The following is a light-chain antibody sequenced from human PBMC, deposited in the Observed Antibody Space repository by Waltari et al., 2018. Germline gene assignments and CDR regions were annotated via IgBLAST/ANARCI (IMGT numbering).Light chain of an antibody. J-gene: IGLJ2*01. Sequence: SYVLTQPPSVSVALGQTARITCGGNNIGSKSEHWYQQKPGQAPILVVYDDSDRPSGIPERFSGSNSGNTATLTISRVEAGDEADYYCQVWDSSSDHLVVFGGGTKLTVL. CDR1: NIGSKS. V-gene: IGLV3-21*02. CDR2: DDS. CDR3: QVWDSSSDHLVV.